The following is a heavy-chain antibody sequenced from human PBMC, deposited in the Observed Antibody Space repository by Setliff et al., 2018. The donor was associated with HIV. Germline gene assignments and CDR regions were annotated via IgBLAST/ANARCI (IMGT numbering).Heavy chain of an antibody. Sequence: GGSLRLSCAASGFIFDRYGMHWVRQAPGKGLEWVALIWYDGSHETYADSVRGRFSISRDNAKNSLYLQMNSLRAEDTAVYYCARVFWYGLPQIYYYMDVWGKGTTVTVS. D-gene: IGHD2-8*02. CDR1: GFIFDRYG. V-gene: IGHV3-33*01. CDR2: IWYDGSHE. CDR3: ARVFWYGLPQIYYYMDV. J-gene: IGHJ6*03.